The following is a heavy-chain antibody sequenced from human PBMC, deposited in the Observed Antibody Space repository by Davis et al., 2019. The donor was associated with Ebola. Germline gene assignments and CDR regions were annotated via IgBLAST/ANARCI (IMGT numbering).Heavy chain of an antibody. D-gene: IGHD2-21*01. J-gene: IGHJ5*02. CDR2: INHSGST. CDR3: ARGPLWYSTNWFDP. Sequence: SETLSLTCAVSGGSISSSNWWSWVRQPPGKGLEWIGEINHSGSTNYNPSLKSRVTISVDTSKNQFSLKLSSVTAADTAVYYCARGPLWYSTNWFDPWGQGTLVTVSS. CDR1: GGSISSSNW. V-gene: IGHV4-4*02.